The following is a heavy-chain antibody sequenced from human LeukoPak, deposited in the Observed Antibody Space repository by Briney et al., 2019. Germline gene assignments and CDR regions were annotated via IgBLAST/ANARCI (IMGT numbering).Heavy chain of an antibody. CDR1: GSSLSELS. D-gene: IGHD5-18*01. CDR2: FDVIDSET. J-gene: IGHJ4*02. CDR3: AAGRPYSLLDY. Sequence: ASVKVSYTVSGSSLSELSLYWVRQAPRKGLEWMGGFDVIDSETFYAQKFQGRVTMTEDSSTDTAYMELRSLTSDDTALYYCAAGRPYSLLDYWGQGTLVTVSS. V-gene: IGHV1-24*01.